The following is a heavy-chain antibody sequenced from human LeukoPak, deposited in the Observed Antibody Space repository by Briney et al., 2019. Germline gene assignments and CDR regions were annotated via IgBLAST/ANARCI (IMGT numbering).Heavy chain of an antibody. D-gene: IGHD1-26*01. V-gene: IGHV4-39*01. J-gene: IGHJ4*02. CDR2: IYYSGNT. CDR1: GGSISSSSYY. Sequence: PSETLSLTCTVSGGSISSSSYYWGWIRQPPGKGLEWIGSIYYSGNTYYNPSLKSRVTISVDTSKNQFSLKLSSVTAADTAVYYCARHLLVAVIVGEGYFDYWGQGTLVTVSS. CDR3: ARHLLVAVIVGEGYFDY.